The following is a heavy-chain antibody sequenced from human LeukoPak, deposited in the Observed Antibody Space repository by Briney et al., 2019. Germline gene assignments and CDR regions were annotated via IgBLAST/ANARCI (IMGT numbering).Heavy chain of an antibody. D-gene: IGHD6-13*01. CDR1: GFAVSSNY. CDR2: VYRAGRT. J-gene: IGHJ6*02. CDR3: ARDLEVRGGAAAGRPYYYYYAMDV. V-gene: IGHV3-53*01. Sequence: PAGSLPVSRAASGFAVSSNYMSWVRQAPGKGLEWVSVVYRAGRTYYADSVKGRFTISRDNSKNTMYLQMNSLRAEDAAVYYCARDLEVRGGAAAGRPYYYYYAMDVWGQGTPVTVSS.